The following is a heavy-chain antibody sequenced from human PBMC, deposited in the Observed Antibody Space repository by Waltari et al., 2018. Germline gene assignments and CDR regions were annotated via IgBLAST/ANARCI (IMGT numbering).Heavy chain of an antibody. Sequence: QVQLQESGPGLVKPSETLSLTCAVSGYSISSGYYWGWIRQPPGKGLEWIGSIYHSGSTYYNPSLKSRVTISVDTSKNQFSLKLSAVTAADTAVYYCACRGDYGFDPWGQGTLVTVSS. D-gene: IGHD4-17*01. V-gene: IGHV4-38-2*01. CDR1: GYSISSGYY. CDR3: ACRGDYGFDP. J-gene: IGHJ5*02. CDR2: IYHSGST.